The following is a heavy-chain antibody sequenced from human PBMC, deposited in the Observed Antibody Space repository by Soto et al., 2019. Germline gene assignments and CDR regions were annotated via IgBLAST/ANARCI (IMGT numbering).Heavy chain of an antibody. J-gene: IGHJ4*02. CDR3: ATGVDTAKAGY. Sequence: VQVVESGGGLIQPGGSLRLSCAASGFTVTDHHMTWVRQAPGRGPEWVSTTYYNGHTFYSDSVKGRFTISRDISKNMLYLQMNSLRAEDTALYYCATGVDTAKAGYWGQGTLVTVSA. CDR1: GFTVTDHH. CDR2: TYYNGHT. V-gene: IGHV3-53*01. D-gene: IGHD5-18*01.